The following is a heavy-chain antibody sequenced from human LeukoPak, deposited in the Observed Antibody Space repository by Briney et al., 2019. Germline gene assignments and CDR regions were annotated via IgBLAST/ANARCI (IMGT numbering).Heavy chain of an antibody. J-gene: IGHJ4*02. CDR1: GFTFSSYS. V-gene: IGHV3-21*01. CDR2: ISSSSSYI. D-gene: IGHD2-2*01. CDR3: AAPIHCSSTSCQPDY. Sequence: NPGGSLRLSCAASGFTFSSYSMDWVRQAPGKGLEWVSSISSSSSYIYYADSVKGRFTISRDNAKNSLYLQMNSLRAEDTAVYYCAAPIHCSSTSCQPDYWGQGTLVTVSS.